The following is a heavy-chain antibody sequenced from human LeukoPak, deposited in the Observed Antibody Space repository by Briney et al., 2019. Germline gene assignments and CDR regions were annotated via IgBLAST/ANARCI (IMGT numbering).Heavy chain of an antibody. CDR3: SRGADPYYYYYMDI. Sequence: ASVKVSCKASGYTFTGYYMHWVRQAPGQGLEWMGGINSNSGGTNYAQKFQGRVTMTRDTSISTAYMELSRLRSDDTAVYYCSRGADPYYYYYMDIWGKGTTVTVSS. J-gene: IGHJ6*03. V-gene: IGHV1-2*02. CDR1: GYTFTGYY. CDR2: INSNSGGT. D-gene: IGHD6-13*01.